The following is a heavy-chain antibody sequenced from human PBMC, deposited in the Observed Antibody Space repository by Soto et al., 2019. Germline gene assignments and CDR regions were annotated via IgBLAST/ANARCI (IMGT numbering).Heavy chain of an antibody. CDR3: ARRKTRPEAFDY. Sequence: SETLSLTCTVSGGSISSYYWTWVRQSPGKGLEWIGYIYYSGGTNYNPSLKSRVTISLDTSKNQFSLKLTSVTAADTAVYYCARRKTRPEAFDYWGPGTLVTVSS. CDR2: IYYSGGT. D-gene: IGHD6-25*01. V-gene: IGHV4-59*08. J-gene: IGHJ4*02. CDR1: GGSISSYY.